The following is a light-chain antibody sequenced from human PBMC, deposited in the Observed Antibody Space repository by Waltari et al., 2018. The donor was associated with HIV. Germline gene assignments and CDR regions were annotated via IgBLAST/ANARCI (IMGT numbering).Light chain of an antibody. CDR3: QSYDRSLSGSFV. V-gene: IGLV1-40*01. CDR2: GDR. CDR1: SSNIGAGYD. J-gene: IGLJ1*01. Sequence: QSVLTQPPSVSGSPGQRVTISCTGNSSNIGAGYDVHSYQHLPGTAPKLLIYGDRNRPSGVPDRFSASRSDTSASLAITGLQAEDEADYYCQSYDRSLSGSFVFGTGTKVTVL.